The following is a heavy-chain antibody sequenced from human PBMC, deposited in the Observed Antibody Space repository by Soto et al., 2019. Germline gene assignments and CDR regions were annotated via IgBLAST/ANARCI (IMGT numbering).Heavy chain of an antibody. J-gene: IGHJ6*02. CDR3: AAPIPPYGSGSSNYNYYYYYGMDV. CDR1: GYTSTNYG. D-gene: IGHD3-10*01. CDR2: INPNSGGT. V-gene: IGHV1-2*04. Sequence: GASVKVSCKASGYTSTNYGMHWVRQAPGQRLEWMGWINPNSGGTNYAQKFQGWITMTRDTSISTAYMELSRLRSDDTAVYYCAAPIPPYGSGSSNYNYYYYYGMDVWGQGTTVTVSS.